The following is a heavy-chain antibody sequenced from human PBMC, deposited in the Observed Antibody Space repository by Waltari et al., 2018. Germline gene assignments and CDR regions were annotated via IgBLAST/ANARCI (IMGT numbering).Heavy chain of an antibody. Sequence: QVQLLESGPGLVKPSETLSLTCTVSGGAIDTYYWSWIRQPPGKGLEWIAYIFHTGSTNYNPSLKSRVTMSVDTSKNQFSLKLSSVTAADTAVYFCARVANSGYDDRGHFDFWGQGTLVTVSS. D-gene: IGHD5-12*01. CDR2: IFHTGST. CDR1: GGAIDTYY. J-gene: IGHJ4*02. CDR3: ARVANSGYDDRGHFDF. V-gene: IGHV4-59*01.